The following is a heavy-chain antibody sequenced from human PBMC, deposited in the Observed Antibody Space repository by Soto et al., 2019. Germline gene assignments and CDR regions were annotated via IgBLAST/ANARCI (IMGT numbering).Heavy chain of an antibody. CDR1: GGSISSSHW. J-gene: IGHJ4*02. D-gene: IGHD3-16*01. Sequence: QVQLQESGPGLVKPSGTLSLSCAVSGGSISSSHWWTWVRQPPGKGLEWIGEIYHSGSTNYNPSLKSRGTISVDTSRNQFSLNLSSGTAADTAVYYCASSGGGEDYWGQGILVTVSS. V-gene: IGHV4-4*02. CDR2: IYHSGST. CDR3: ASSGGGEDY.